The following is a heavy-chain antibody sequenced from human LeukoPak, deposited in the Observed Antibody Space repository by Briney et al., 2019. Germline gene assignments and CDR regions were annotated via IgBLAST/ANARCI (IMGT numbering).Heavy chain of an antibody. CDR2: IIPILGIA. CDR1: GGTFSSYA. D-gene: IGHD4-17*01. CDR3: ARGGGDYEKFDY. V-gene: IGHV1-69*04. J-gene: IGHJ4*02. Sequence: GPSVKVSCKASGGTFSSYAISWVRQAPGQGLEWLGRIIPILGIANCAQKFQGRVTINADKSTSTAYMELSSLRSEDTAVYYCARGGGDYEKFDYGGQGTLVTVSS.